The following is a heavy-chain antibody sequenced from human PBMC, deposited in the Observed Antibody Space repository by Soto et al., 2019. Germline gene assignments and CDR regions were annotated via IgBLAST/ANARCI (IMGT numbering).Heavy chain of an antibody. CDR1: GFTFSSYG. Sequence: QVQLVESGGGVVQPGRSLRLSCAASGFTFSSYGMHWVRQAPGKGLEWVAVISYDGSNKYYADSVKGRFTISRDNSKNTLYLQMNSLRAEDTAVYYCAKGGRYWYSDLWGRGTLVTVSS. CDR2: ISYDGSNK. V-gene: IGHV3-30*18. J-gene: IGHJ2*01. CDR3: AKGGRYWYSDL.